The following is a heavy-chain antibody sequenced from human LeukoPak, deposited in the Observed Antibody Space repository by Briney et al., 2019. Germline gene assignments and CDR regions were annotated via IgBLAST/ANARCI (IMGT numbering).Heavy chain of an antibody. V-gene: IGHV1-69*13. Sequence: SVKVSCKTSGGTFSSYAISWVRQAPGQGLEWMGGIIPIFGTANYAQKFQGRVTITADESTSTAYMELGSLRSEDTAVYYCARDPDYGDYVGIRSTSDYWGQGTLVTVSS. J-gene: IGHJ4*02. D-gene: IGHD4-17*01. CDR1: GGTFSSYA. CDR3: ARDPDYGDYVGIRSTSDY. CDR2: IIPIFGTA.